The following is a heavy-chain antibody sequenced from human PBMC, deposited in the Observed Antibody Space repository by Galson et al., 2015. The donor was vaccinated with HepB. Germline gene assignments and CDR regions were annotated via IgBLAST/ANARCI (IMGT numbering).Heavy chain of an antibody. CDR3: ARCGGDCYGADY. V-gene: IGHV3-21*01. CDR2: ISSSSSYI. Sequence: SLRLSCAASGFTFSNYSMNWVRQAPGKGLEWVSSISSSSSYIYYADSVKGRFTISRDNAKNSLYLQMNSLRAEDTAVYYCARCGGDCYGADYWGQGTLVTVSS. J-gene: IGHJ4*02. CDR1: GFTFSNYS. D-gene: IGHD2-21*01.